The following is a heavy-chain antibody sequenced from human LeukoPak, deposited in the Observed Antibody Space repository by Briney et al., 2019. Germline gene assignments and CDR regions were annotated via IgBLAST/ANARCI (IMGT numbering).Heavy chain of an antibody. CDR2: ISSSSSYI. CDR3: ARDRLVPAAIGEGYYYYGMDV. Sequence: GGSLRPSCAASGFTFSSYSMNWVRQAPGKGLERVSSISSSSSYIYYADSVKGRFTISRDNAKNSLYLQMNSLRAEDTAVYYCARDRLVPAAIGEGYYYYGMDVWGQGTTVTVSS. CDR1: GFTFSSYS. J-gene: IGHJ6*02. D-gene: IGHD2-2*02. V-gene: IGHV3-21*01.